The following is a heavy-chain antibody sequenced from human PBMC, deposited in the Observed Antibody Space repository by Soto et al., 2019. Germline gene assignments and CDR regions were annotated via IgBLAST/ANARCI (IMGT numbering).Heavy chain of an antibody. D-gene: IGHD3-10*01. J-gene: IGHJ4*02. V-gene: IGHV1-24*01. CDR1: GYTLTELS. CDR2: FDPEEDET. CDR3: ATDRD. Sequence: QVQLVQYGAEVKKPGASVKVSCKVSGYTLTELSMHWVRQAPGKGLEWVGGFDPEEDETIYAKKSQGRVNMTEDTATDTAYMWLSSLRSEEPAVYYCATDRDWGQGTLVTVSS.